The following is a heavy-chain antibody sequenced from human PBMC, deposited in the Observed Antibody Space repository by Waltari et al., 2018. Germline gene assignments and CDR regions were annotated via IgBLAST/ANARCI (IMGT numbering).Heavy chain of an antibody. CDR3: ARVLRDDIGGFYGIAAFDL. J-gene: IGHJ3*01. Sequence: EVLLVETGGGLIQPGGSLRLSCVLSGLSVNSNYMAWVRQAPGKALGWVSMVSRAGNTYYSDSVTGRFIISRDTSKNTLHLQMNSLRVDDTGVYFCARVLRDDIGGFYGIAAFDLWGPGTKVIVS. D-gene: IGHD3-22*01. CDR1: GLSVNSNY. V-gene: IGHV3-53*02. CDR2: VSRAGNT.